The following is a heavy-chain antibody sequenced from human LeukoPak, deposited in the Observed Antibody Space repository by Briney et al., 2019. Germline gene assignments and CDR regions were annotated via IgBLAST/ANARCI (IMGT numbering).Heavy chain of an antibody. CDR2: IIPIFGIA. Sequence: SVKVSCKASGGTFSSYAISWVRQAPGRGLEWMGRIIPIFGIANYAQKFQGRVTITADKSTSTAYMELSSLRSEDTAVYYCARIAHCGGDCYLFDYWGQGTLVTVSS. CDR1: GGTFSSYA. D-gene: IGHD2-21*02. V-gene: IGHV1-69*04. J-gene: IGHJ4*02. CDR3: ARIAHCGGDCYLFDY.